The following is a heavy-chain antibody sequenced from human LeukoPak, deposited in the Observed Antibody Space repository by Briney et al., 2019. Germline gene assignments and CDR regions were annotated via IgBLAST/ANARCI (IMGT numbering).Heavy chain of an antibody. V-gene: IGHV4-39*07. Sequence: SETLSLTCTVSGGSISSSSYYWGWIRQPPGKGLEWIGSIYYSGSTNYNPSLKSRVTISVDTSKNQFSLKLSSVTAADTAVYYCARGGSGWLDYWGQGTLVTVSS. CDR1: GGSISSSSYY. J-gene: IGHJ4*02. CDR2: IYYSGST. D-gene: IGHD6-19*01. CDR3: ARGGSGWLDY.